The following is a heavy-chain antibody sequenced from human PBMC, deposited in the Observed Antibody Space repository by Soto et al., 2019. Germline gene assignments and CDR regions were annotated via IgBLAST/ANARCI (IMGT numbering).Heavy chain of an antibody. CDR3: ARNIMITFGGVIATVDYFDY. Sequence: QLQLQESGPGLVKPSETLSLTCTVSGGSISSSSYYWGWIRQPPGKGLEWIGSIYYSGSTYYNPSLKSRVTISVDTSKNQFSLKLSSVTAADTAVYYCARNIMITFGGVIATVDYFDYWGQGTLVTVSS. CDR2: IYYSGST. V-gene: IGHV4-39*01. J-gene: IGHJ4*02. D-gene: IGHD3-16*02. CDR1: GGSISSSSYY.